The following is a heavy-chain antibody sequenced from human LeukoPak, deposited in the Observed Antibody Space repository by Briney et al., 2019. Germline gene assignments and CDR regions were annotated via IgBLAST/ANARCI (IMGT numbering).Heavy chain of an antibody. CDR2: IYYSGST. Sequence: SETLSLTCTVSGGSISSSSHYWGWIRQPPGKGLEWIGSIYYSGSTYYNPSLKSRVTISVDTSKNQFSLKLSSVTAADTAVYYCARVVAATRYYYYMDVWGKGTTVTVSS. CDR3: ARVVAATRYYYYMDV. D-gene: IGHD2-15*01. V-gene: IGHV4-39*07. CDR1: GGSISSSSHY. J-gene: IGHJ6*03.